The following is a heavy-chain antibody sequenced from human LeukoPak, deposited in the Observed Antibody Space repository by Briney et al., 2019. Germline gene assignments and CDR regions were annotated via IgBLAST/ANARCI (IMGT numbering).Heavy chain of an antibody. CDR3: AREYMDV. CDR1: GLNFSNFG. J-gene: IGHJ6*04. CDR2: ITSDGST. V-gene: IGHV3-23*01. Sequence: PGGSLRLSCEASGLNFSNFGMSWVRQAPGKGLGWVSGITSDGSTYYADSVRGRFIISRDNSKNTLYLQMNSLRAEDRALYYCAREYMDVWGKGTMVTISS.